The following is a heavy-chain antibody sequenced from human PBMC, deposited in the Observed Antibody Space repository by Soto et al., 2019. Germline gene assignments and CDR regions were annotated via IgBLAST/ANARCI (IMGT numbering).Heavy chain of an antibody. CDR2: ISYDGSNK. J-gene: IGHJ4*02. CDR3: ARDRARTGGYYDSGRLDY. V-gene: IGHV3-30-3*01. Sequence: GSLLLACTASGFTFSSYAMHWVRQAPGKGLEWVAVISYDGSNKYYADSVKGRFTISRDNSKNTLYLQMNSLRAEDTAVYYCARDRARTGGYYDSGRLDYWGQGTLVTVYS. CDR1: GFTFSSYA. D-gene: IGHD3-22*01.